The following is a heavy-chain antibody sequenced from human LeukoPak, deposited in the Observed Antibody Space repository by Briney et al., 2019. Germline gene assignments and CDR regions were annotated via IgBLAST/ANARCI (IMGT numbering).Heavy chain of an antibody. CDR1: GFTFSNYA. J-gene: IGHJ4*02. Sequence: GGTLRLSCAASGFTFSNYAMSWVRQAPGKGLEWVSTISSSGGSTSYADSVKGRFTISRDNSENTLYLQMNSLRAEDTAVYYCAKDDRIQARRYSYNYWGQGTLVTVFS. V-gene: IGHV3-23*01. CDR3: AKDDRIQARRYSYNY. CDR2: ISSSGGST. D-gene: IGHD5-18*01.